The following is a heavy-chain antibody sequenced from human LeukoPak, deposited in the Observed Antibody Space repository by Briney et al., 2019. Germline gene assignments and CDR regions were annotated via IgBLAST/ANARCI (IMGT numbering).Heavy chain of an antibody. CDR2: MSYSGTT. V-gene: IGHV4-39*01. J-gene: IGHJ4*02. CDR1: GGSISSSGYY. Sequence: SETLSLTCTVSGGSISSSGYYWGWIRQPPGKGLEWIASMSYSGTTYYNPSLKSRVTISVDTSKNGFSLKLSSVTAADTAVYYCAKSEDSFRVDYWGQGTLVTVSS. CDR3: AKSEDSFRVDY. D-gene: IGHD3-10*01.